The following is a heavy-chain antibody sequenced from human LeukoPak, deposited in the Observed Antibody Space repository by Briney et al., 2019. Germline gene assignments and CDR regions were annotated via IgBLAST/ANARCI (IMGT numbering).Heavy chain of an antibody. CDR2: IYYSGST. D-gene: IGHD5-24*01. V-gene: IGHV4-59*01. Sequence: PSETLSLTCTVSDGSISSYFWSWIRQPPGKGLEWIGYIYYSGSTKYNPSLKSRVTISVDTPKNQFSLKLSSVTTADTAVYYCAGGSGDGYSTIDYWGQGTLVTVSS. CDR1: DGSISSYF. CDR3: AGGSGDGYSTIDY. J-gene: IGHJ4*02.